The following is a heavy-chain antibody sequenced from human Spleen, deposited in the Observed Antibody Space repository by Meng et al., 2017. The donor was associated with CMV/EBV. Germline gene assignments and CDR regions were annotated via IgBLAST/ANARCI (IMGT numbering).Heavy chain of an antibody. D-gene: IGHD3-22*01. V-gene: IGHV3-11*01. CDR2: ISGSGNTI. CDR1: GFPFRTYA. J-gene: IGHJ4*02. Sequence: GESLKISCVGSGFPFRTYALSWVRQAPGKGLEWLSYISGSGNTIYYADSVKGRFTISRDNAKKSLYLQMNSLRADDTAVYYCARDLLLYYDSSGPTTVYWGQGTLVTVSS. CDR3: ARDLLLYYDSSGPTTVY.